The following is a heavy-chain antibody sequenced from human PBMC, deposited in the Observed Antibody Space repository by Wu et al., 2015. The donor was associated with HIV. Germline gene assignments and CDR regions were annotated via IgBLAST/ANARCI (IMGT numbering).Heavy chain of an antibody. V-gene: IGHV1-2*02. CDR2: INPNSGGT. Sequence: QVQLVQSGAEVKKPGASVKVSCKASGYTFTSYGISWVRQAPGQGLEWMGWINPNSGGTNYAQKFQGRVTMTRDTSISTAYMELSRLRSDDTAVYYCARTNSAAGSLHYWGQGTLVTVSS. CDR1: GYTFTSYG. CDR3: ARTNSAAGSLHY. D-gene: IGHD6-13*01. J-gene: IGHJ4*02.